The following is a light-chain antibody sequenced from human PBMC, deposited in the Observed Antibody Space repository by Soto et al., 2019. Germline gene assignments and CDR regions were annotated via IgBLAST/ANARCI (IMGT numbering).Light chain of an antibody. CDR1: VGISNW. J-gene: IGKJ2*01. CDR3: QQASSFPHT. Sequence: DIQMTQSPSSMSASVGDRVTITCRASVGISNWLAWYQHKPGKAPNLLIYGASNLQSEVPLRFSGSGSGTDFTLTINNLQPEDFATYYCQQASSFPHTFGQGTKVDIK. CDR2: GAS. V-gene: IGKV1-12*01.